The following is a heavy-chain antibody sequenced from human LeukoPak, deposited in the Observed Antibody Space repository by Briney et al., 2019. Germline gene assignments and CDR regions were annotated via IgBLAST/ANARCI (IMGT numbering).Heavy chain of an antibody. CDR1: GGTFSSYA. J-gene: IGHJ5*02. CDR3: ATVGPITPYYGSGGNWFDP. D-gene: IGHD3-10*01. CDR2: FDPEDGET. V-gene: IGHV1-24*01. Sequence: ASVNVSCKASGGTFSSYAISWVRQAPGQGLEWMGGFDPEDGETIYAQKFQGRVTMTEDTSTDTAYMELSSLRSEDTAVYYCATVGPITPYYGSGGNWFDPWGQGTLVTVSS.